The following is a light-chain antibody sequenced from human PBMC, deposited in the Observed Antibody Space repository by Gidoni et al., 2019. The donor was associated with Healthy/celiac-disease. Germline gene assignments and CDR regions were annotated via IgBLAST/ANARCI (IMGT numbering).Light chain of an antibody. CDR2: DAS. Sequence: DIQMTQSPSTLSAPVGDRVTITCRASQSISSWLAWYQQKPGKAPKLLIYDASRLESGVPSRFSGSGAGTEFTLTISSLQPDEFATYYCQQYNSYPYTFGQXTKLEIK. CDR3: QQYNSYPYT. CDR1: QSISSW. V-gene: IGKV1-5*01. J-gene: IGKJ2*01.